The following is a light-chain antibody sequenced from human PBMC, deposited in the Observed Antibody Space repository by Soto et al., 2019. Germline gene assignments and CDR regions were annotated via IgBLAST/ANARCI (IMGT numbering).Light chain of an antibody. CDR3: QQYGSSPVT. V-gene: IGKV3-20*01. J-gene: IGKJ5*01. CDR2: GAS. Sequence: EIVLTQSPGTLSLSPGDRATLSCRASQSVSSTYLAWYQQRPGQAPRLLMYGASSRATGIPDRFSGSGSGTDFTLTVGRLEPEDFALYFCQQYGSSPVTFGQGTRLEIK. CDR1: QSVSSTY.